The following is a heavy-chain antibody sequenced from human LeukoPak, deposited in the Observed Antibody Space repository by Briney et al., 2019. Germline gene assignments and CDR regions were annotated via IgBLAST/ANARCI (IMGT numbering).Heavy chain of an antibody. J-gene: IGHJ4*02. V-gene: IGHV4-38-2*01. CDR2: IYHSGST. CDR3: ARQERSSGLDY. D-gene: IGHD3-22*01. CDR1: GYSISSGYY. Sequence: SETLSLTCAVSGYSISSGYYWGWIRQPPGKGLEWIGSIYHSGSTYYNPSLKSRVTISVDTSKNQFSLKLSSVTAADTAVYYCARQERSSGLDYWGQGTLVTVSS.